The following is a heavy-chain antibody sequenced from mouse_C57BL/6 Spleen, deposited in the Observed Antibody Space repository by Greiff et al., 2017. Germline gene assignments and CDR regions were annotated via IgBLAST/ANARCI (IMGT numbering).Heavy chain of an antibody. D-gene: IGHD2-3*01. Sequence: EVMLVESGGGLVQPGGSLSLSCAASGFTFTDYYMSWVRQPPGKALEWLGFIRNKANGYTTEYSASVKGRFTISRDNSQSILYLQMNALRAEDSATYYCARAGYYLYYAMDYWGQGTSVTVSS. CDR1: GFTFTDYY. CDR3: ARAGYYLYYAMDY. J-gene: IGHJ4*01. CDR2: IRNKANGYTT. V-gene: IGHV7-3*01.